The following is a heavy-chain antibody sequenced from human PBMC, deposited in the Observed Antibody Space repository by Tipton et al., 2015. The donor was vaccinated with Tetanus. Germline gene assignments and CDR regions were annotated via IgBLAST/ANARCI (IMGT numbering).Heavy chain of an antibody. CDR2: ISDSGLS. Sequence: TLSLTCSVSGASLRSGDYNWSWIRQPPGKGLEWLAYISDSGLSNSNYFLKSRITISRDTSRNQFSLKLTSVTAADTAVYYCARGSGWADFWGQGTQVTVSS. CDR3: ARGSGWADF. V-gene: IGHV4-61*08. D-gene: IGHD6-19*01. J-gene: IGHJ4*02. CDR1: GASLRSGDYN.